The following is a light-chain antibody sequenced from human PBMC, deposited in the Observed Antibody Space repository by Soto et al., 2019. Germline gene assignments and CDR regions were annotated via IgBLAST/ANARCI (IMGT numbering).Light chain of an antibody. CDR3: QQYNSYSWT. CDR2: KAS. J-gene: IGKJ1*01. V-gene: IGKV1-5*03. Sequence: DIQMTQSPSTLSASLGDRVTITCRASQSISSWLAWYQQKPGKAPKLLIYKASSLESGVPSRFSGSGSGTEFTLTISSLHPDDFATYYCQQYNSYSWTFGQGTKVEIK. CDR1: QSISSW.